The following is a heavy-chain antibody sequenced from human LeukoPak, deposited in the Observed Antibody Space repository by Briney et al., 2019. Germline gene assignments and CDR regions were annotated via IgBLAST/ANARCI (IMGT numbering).Heavy chain of an antibody. CDR2: IKQDGREK. CDR1: GFTFSNYG. Sequence: GGSLRLSCAASGFTFSNYGLSWVRQAPGKGLEWVANIKQDGREKYYVDSVKGRFTISRDNAKNSLYLQMKSLRAEDTAVYYCARFRTAMQLWKGYYFDYWGQGTRVTVSS. D-gene: IGHD5-18*01. V-gene: IGHV3-7*01. J-gene: IGHJ4*02. CDR3: ARFRTAMQLWKGYYFDY.